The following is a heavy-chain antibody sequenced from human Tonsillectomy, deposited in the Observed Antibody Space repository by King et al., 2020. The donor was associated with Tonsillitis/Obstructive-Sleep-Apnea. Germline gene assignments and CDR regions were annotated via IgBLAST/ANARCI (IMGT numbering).Heavy chain of an antibody. CDR3: ARAGGDPPGFDY. D-gene: IGHD1-14*01. Sequence: VQLQESGPGLVKPSQTLSLTCTVSGVSISSGGHCWSWIRQHPGKGLEWIGYIYYSGSTYYNPSLKSRVTMSVDTSKNQFSLKLSSVTAADTAVYYCARAGGDPPGFDYWGQGTLVTVSS. J-gene: IGHJ4*02. CDR2: IYYSGST. CDR1: GVSISSGGHC. V-gene: IGHV4-31*03.